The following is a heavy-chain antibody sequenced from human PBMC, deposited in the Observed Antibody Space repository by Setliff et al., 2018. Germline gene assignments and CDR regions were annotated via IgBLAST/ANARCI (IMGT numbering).Heavy chain of an antibody. Sequence: GASVKVSCKASGYTFTSYCISWVRQAPGQGLEWMGWISAYNGNTNYAQKLQGRVTMTTDTSTSTAYMELRSLRSDDTAVYYCARAQTGMGSGYYYDPEGEYFQHWGQGTLVTVSS. CDR1: GYTFTSYC. D-gene: IGHD3-22*01. J-gene: IGHJ1*01. CDR3: ARAQTGMGSGYYYDPEGEYFQH. CDR2: ISAYNGNT. V-gene: IGHV1-18*01.